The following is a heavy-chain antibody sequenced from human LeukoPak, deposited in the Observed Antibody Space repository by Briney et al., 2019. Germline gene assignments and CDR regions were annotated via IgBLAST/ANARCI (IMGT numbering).Heavy chain of an antibody. V-gene: IGHV1-2*06. D-gene: IGHD3-9*01. CDR3: ARATGKDILTGRKLDN. CDR2: INPNSGGT. CDR1: GYTFTDYH. Sequence: ASVKVSCKASGYTFTDYHMHWVRQAPGQGLEWMGRINPNSGGTNYAQKFQARVTMTRDTSISTAYMELSRLRSDDTAVYYCARATGKDILTGRKLDNWGQGTLVTVSS. J-gene: IGHJ4*02.